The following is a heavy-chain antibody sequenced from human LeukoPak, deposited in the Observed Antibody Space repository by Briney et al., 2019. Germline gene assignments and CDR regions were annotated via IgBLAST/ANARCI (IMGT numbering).Heavy chain of an antibody. CDR2: INHSGST. CDR1: GGSFSGYY. D-gene: IGHD3-3*01. J-gene: IGHJ3*02. V-gene: IGHV4-34*01. CDR3: ASQHYYDLPGGAFDI. Sequence: PSETLSLTCAVYGGSFSGYYWSWIRQPPGKGLEWIGEINHSGSTNYNPSLKSRVTISADTSKNQFSLNLTSLTAADTAVYYCASQHYYDLPGGAFDIWGQGTMLTVSS.